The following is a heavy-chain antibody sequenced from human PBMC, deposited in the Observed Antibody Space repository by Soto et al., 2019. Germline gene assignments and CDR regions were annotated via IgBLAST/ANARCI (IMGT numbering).Heavy chain of an antibody. CDR2: ISSSGSTI. D-gene: IGHD5-18*01. V-gene: IGHV3-48*03. J-gene: IGHJ4*02. CDR3: AREWHTAMASTFDY. CDR1: GFTFSSYE. Sequence: PGGSLRLSCAASGFTFSSYEMNWVRQAPGKGLEWVSYISSSGSTIYYADSVKGRFTISRDNAKNSLYLQMNSLRAEDTAVYYCAREWHTAMASTFDYWGQGTLVTVSS.